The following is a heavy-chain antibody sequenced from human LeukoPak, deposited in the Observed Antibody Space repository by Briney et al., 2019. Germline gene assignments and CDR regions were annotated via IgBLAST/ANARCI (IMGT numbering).Heavy chain of an antibody. CDR2: IRYDGSNK. CDR3: AKDKNYDFWSGPPLGY. D-gene: IGHD3-3*01. V-gene: IGHV3-30*02. J-gene: IGHJ4*02. Sequence: PGGSLRLSCAASGFTFSSYGMHWVRQAPGKGLEWVAFIRYDGSNKYYADSVKGRFTISRDNSKNTLYLQMNSLRAEDTAVYYCAKDKNYDFWSGPPLGYWGQGTLVTVSS. CDR1: GFTFSSYG.